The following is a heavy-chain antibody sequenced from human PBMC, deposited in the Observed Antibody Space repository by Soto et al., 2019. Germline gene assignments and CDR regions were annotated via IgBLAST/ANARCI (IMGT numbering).Heavy chain of an antibody. V-gene: IGHV3-23*01. D-gene: IGHD1-26*01. Sequence: EVQLLESGGGLVQPGGSLRLSCAASKFTFSSYAMSWGRQAPGKGLEWVSVISGSGGSTYYADSVKGRFTISRDNSKNTLYLQMSSLRDEDTAVYYCAKRGSGSQFDYWGQGTLVTVSS. CDR2: ISGSGGST. CDR1: KFTFSSYA. CDR3: AKRGSGSQFDY. J-gene: IGHJ4*02.